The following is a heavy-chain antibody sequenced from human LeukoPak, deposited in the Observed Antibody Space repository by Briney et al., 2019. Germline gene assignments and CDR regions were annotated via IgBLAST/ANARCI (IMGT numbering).Heavy chain of an antibody. Sequence: SETLSLTCTVSGGSISSSSYYWGWIRQPPGKGLEWIGSIYYSGSTYYNPSLKSRVTISVDTSKNQFSLKLSSVTAADTAVYYCARVGIGKVAPNWFDPWGQGTLVTVSS. CDR3: ARVGIGKVAPNWFDP. V-gene: IGHV4-39*07. D-gene: IGHD5-12*01. J-gene: IGHJ5*02. CDR1: GGSISSSSYY. CDR2: IYYSGST.